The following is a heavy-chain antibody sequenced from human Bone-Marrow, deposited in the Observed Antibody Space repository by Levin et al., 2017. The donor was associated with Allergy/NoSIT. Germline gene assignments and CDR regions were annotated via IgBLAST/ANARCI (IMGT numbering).Heavy chain of an antibody. V-gene: IGHV1-2*06. CDR2: INPNSGGT. D-gene: IGHD6-19*01. Sequence: ASVKVSCKASGYTFTGYYMHWVRQAPGQGLEWMGRINPNSGGTNYAQKFQGRVTMTRDTSISTAYMELSRLRSDDTAVYYCARGGHYGGAVAVIQNWFDPWGQGTLVTVSS. J-gene: IGHJ5*02. CDR3: ARGGHYGGAVAVIQNWFDP. CDR1: GYTFTGYY.